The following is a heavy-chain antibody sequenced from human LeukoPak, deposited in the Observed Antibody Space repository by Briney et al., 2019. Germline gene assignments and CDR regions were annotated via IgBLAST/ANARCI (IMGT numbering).Heavy chain of an antibody. J-gene: IGHJ6*03. CDR2: ISGSGASP. CDR3: AKAFRGLREYYYYMDV. D-gene: IGHD3-16*01. V-gene: IGHV3-23*01. CDR1: GFTFSNFG. Sequence: PGGTLRLSCAASGFTFSNFGMSWVRQAPGKGLEWVSSISGSGASPYYADSVKGRFSISRDNSKDTLYLQMNSLRAEDTAVYYCAKAFRGLREYYYYMDVWGKGTTVTVSS.